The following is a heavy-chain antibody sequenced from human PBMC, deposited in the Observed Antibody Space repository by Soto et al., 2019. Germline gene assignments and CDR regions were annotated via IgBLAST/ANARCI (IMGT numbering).Heavy chain of an antibody. Sequence: SETLSLTCTVSGGSITSYYWSWIRQPPGKGLEWIGYISYSGSTNYNPSLKSRVTISVETSKNQFSLKLSSVTAADTAVFYCAREGVSSSWYYYYAMDVWGQGTAVTVSS. CDR1: GGSITSYY. CDR2: ISYSGST. D-gene: IGHD6-13*01. J-gene: IGHJ6*02. V-gene: IGHV4-59*01. CDR3: AREGVSSSWYYYYAMDV.